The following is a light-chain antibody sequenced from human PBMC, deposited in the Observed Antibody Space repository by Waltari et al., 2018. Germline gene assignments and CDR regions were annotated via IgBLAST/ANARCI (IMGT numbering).Light chain of an antibody. J-gene: IGLJ2*01. Sequence: SYELTQPSSVSVSPGQTARITCPGGVLAKKKYARWFQQKPGQAPVLVIYKDSERPSGIPERFSGSSSGTTVTLTISGAQVEDEADYYCYSAADNNVVFGGGTKLTVL. V-gene: IGLV3-27*01. CDR2: KDS. CDR3: YSAADNNVV. CDR1: VLAKKKY.